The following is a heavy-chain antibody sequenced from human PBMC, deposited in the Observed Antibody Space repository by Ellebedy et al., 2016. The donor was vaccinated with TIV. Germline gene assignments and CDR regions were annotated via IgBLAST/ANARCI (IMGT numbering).Heavy chain of an antibody. J-gene: IGHJ4*02. CDR1: GYTFTTYA. V-gene: IGHV1-18*01. D-gene: IGHD5-18*01. CDR3: ARDLTAMVTMTY. CDR2: ISPYDGNT. Sequence: AASVKVSCKTSGYTFTTYAITWVRQAPGQGLEWLGRISPYDGNTNYAQEPQGRVTMTTDTSTNTAYMELRSLRSDDTAVYYCARDLTAMVTMTYWGQGTLVTVSS.